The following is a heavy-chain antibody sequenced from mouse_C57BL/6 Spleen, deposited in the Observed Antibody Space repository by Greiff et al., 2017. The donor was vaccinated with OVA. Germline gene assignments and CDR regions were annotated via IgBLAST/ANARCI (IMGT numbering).Heavy chain of an antibody. CDR1: GYTFTTYP. Sequence: VQLQQSGAELVKPGASVKMSCKASGYTFTTYPIEWMKQTHGKSLEWIGNFHPYNDDNKYNEKFKGKATLTVEKSSSTVYLELSRITTDDSAVYYCARGDYDNYVGAMDYWGQGTSVTVSS. CDR2: FHPYNDDN. D-gene: IGHD2-1*01. J-gene: IGHJ4*01. CDR3: ARGDYDNYVGAMDY. V-gene: IGHV1-47*01.